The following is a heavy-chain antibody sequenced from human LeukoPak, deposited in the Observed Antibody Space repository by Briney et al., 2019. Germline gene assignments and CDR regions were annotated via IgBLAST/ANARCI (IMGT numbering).Heavy chain of an antibody. D-gene: IGHD3-9*01. CDR2: ISSSSIYR. V-gene: IGHV3-21*01. CDR3: ARSGGLRYGHPFDY. CDR1: AFTFSSYS. J-gene: IGHJ4*02. Sequence: PGGSLRLSCAASAFTFSSYSMNWVRQAPGKGLEWVSSISSSSIYRYYADSVKGRFTISRDNAKNSLYLQMNSLRAEDTAVYYCARSGGLRYGHPFDYWGQGTLVTVSS.